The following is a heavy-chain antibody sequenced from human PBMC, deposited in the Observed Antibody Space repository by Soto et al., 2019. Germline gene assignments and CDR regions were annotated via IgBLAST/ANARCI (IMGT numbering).Heavy chain of an antibody. CDR1: GGSFSGYY. V-gene: IGHV4-34*01. J-gene: IGHJ4*02. CDR3: ARGRSNWNDVSGPTDY. Sequence: SETLSLTCAVYGGSFSGYYWSWIRQPPGKGLEWIGEINHSGSTNYNPSLKSRVTISVDTSKNQFSLKLSSVTAADTAVYYCARGRSNWNDVSGPTDYWGQGTLVTVSS. CDR2: INHSGST. D-gene: IGHD1-1*01.